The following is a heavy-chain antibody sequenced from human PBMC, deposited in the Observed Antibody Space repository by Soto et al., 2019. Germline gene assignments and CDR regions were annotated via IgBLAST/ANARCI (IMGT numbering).Heavy chain of an antibody. Sequence: ASVKVSCKASGGTFSSYTISWVRQAPGQGLEWMGRIIPILGIANYAQKFQGRVTITADKSTSTAYMELSSLRSEDTAVYYCARDRRKQDDYYYYMDVWGKGTTVTVSS. D-gene: IGHD2-15*01. V-gene: IGHV1-69*04. CDR2: IIPILGIA. J-gene: IGHJ6*03. CDR1: GGTFSSYT. CDR3: ARDRRKQDDYYYYMDV.